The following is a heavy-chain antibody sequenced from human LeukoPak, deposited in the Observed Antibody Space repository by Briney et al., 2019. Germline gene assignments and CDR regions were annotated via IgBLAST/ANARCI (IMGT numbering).Heavy chain of an antibody. V-gene: IGHV3-23*01. CDR1: GFTFSSYA. J-gene: IGHJ6*02. CDR3: AILGSSSGYYYTGMDV. D-gene: IGHD6-6*01. CDR2: ISGSGGTT. Sequence: GGSLRLTCAASGFTFSSYAMSWVRQAAGKGLEWVSGISGSGGTTYYADSVKGRFTISRDNSKNTMYLQMNSLRAEDTALYYCAILGSSSGYYYTGMDVWGQGTTVTVSS.